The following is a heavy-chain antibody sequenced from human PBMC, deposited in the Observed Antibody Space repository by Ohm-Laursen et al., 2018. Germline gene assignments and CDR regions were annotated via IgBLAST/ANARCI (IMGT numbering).Heavy chain of an antibody. V-gene: IGHV3-48*01. D-gene: IGHD3-22*01. J-gene: IGHJ3*01. Sequence: SLRLSCAASGFTLSSYSMNWIRQAPGKGLEWLSYINSVSSHRYEGDSARGRFTMSRDNAKSSVDLQLTSLRVEDTAVYYCARSVSNSGYFRHDAFDLWGQGTMLIVSS. CDR2: INSVSSHR. CDR1: GFTLSSYS. CDR3: ARSVSNSGYFRHDAFDL.